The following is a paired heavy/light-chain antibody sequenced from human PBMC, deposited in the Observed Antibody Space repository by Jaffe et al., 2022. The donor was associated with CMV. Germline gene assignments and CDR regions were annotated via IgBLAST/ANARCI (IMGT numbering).Light chain of an antibody. V-gene: IGKV3-11*01. CDR3: QQRSTWPLT. Sequence: EIVLTQSPATLSLSPGERATLSCRASQSVSSYLAWYQQKPGQAPRLLIYDASNRATGIPARFSGSGSGTDFTLTISNLEPEDFALYYCQQRSTWPLTFGGGTKVEIK. J-gene: IGKJ4*01. CDR2: DAS. CDR1: QSVSSY.
Heavy chain of an antibody. CDR1: GFTFSTYA. D-gene: IGHD3-22*01. J-gene: IGHJ4*02. CDR3: AKDPPSTSGYLYHFAY. Sequence: EVQLVESGGGLVQPGGSLRLSCAASGFTFSTYAMSWVRQAPGKGLQWVSSISGSGGGTYYADSVKGRFTISRDNSKNTLFLQMNSLRAEDTAIYYCAKDPPSTSGYLYHFAYWGQGTLVTVSS. CDR2: ISGSGGGT. V-gene: IGHV3-23*04.